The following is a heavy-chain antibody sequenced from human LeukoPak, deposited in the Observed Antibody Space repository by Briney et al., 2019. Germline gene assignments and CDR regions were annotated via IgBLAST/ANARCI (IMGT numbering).Heavy chain of an antibody. CDR2: TGTAGNYI. Sequence: GGPLRLSCAASGFTFSDYTMNWVRKAQGKGLDWLSSTGTAGNYIFYADSVQGRFTISRDNANDSLYLEMKSLRVEDTATYYCATNLFCASASCLWGQGTLVTVSS. CDR3: ATNLFCASASCL. D-gene: IGHD2-2*01. CDR1: GFTFSDYT. V-gene: IGHV3-21*01. J-gene: IGHJ4*02.